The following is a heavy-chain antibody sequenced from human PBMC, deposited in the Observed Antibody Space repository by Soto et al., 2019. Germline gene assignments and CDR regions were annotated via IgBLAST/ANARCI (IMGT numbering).Heavy chain of an antibody. J-gene: IGHJ6*02. CDR2: FGGSADST. Sequence: GGSLTPSGPASGFTFSSFAMNWVRHAPGQGLEWGKIFGGSADSTFYATSVKGRFTNTRDNYKGTMYMQIYSLRVEAMAVYYCAMSSGAMIYAISVSGMDVWGQGTLVTVSS. V-gene: IGHV3-23*01. CDR3: AMSSGAMIYAISVSGMDV. D-gene: IGHD2-8*01. CDR1: GFTFSSFA.